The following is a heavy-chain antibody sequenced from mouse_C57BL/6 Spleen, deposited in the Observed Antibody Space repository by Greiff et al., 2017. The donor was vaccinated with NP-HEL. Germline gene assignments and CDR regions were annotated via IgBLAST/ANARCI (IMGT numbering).Heavy chain of an antibody. CDR1: GFTFSSYG. CDR2: ISSGGGYT. J-gene: IGHJ2*01. CDR3: ARGITTVAHFDY. D-gene: IGHD1-1*01. Sequence: EVNVVESGGDLVKPGGSLKLSCAASGFTFSSYGMSWVRQTPDKRLEWVATISSGGGYTYYPDSVKGRFTISRDNAKNTLYLQMSSLKSEDTAMYYCARGITTVAHFDYWGQGTTLTVSS. V-gene: IGHV5-6*01.